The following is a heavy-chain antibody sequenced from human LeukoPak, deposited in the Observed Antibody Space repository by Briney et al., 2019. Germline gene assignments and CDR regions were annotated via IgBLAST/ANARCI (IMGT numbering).Heavy chain of an antibody. CDR3: ARGGQWLRDFDY. J-gene: IGHJ4*02. Sequence: SETLSLTCTVSGGSISSYYWSWLRQPPGKGLVWVGYIYYSGSTNYNPSLKSRGTISVDTSKNQPSLKLSSVTAADTAVYYCARGGQWLRDFDYWGQGTLVTVSS. CDR2: IYYSGST. D-gene: IGHD5-12*01. V-gene: IGHV4-59*08. CDR1: GGSISSYY.